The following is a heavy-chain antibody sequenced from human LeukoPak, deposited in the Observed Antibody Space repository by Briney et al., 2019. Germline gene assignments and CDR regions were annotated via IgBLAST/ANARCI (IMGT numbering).Heavy chain of an antibody. Sequence: ASVKVSCKASGYTFSNFGISWVRQAPGQGLEWMGWISAYNGNTNYAQKLQGRVTMTTDTSTSTAYMELRSLRSDDTAVYYCARVPEEVRGVIITPYYFDYWGQGTLVTVSS. D-gene: IGHD3-10*01. V-gene: IGHV1-18*01. CDR3: ARVPEEVRGVIITPYYFDY. J-gene: IGHJ4*02. CDR2: ISAYNGNT. CDR1: GYTFSNFG.